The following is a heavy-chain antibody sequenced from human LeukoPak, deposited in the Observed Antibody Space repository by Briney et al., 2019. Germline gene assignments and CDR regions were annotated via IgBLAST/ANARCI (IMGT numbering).Heavy chain of an antibody. CDR3: ARDFPPSITSSWGFFDY. CDR2: IYSSGRT. J-gene: IGHJ4*02. V-gene: IGHV4-39*07. Sequence: PSETLSLTCTVSGASFGNTIYFWAWIRQPPGKGLEWIGSIYSSGRTYYNPSLKSRLTISVDTSNNQFSLKLSSVTAADSAVYFCARDFPPSITSSWGFFDYWGQGTLVTVSS. D-gene: IGHD6-6*01. CDR1: GASFGNTIYF.